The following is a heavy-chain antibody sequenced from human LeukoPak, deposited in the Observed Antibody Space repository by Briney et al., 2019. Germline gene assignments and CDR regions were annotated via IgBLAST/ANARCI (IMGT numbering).Heavy chain of an antibody. V-gene: IGHV1-2*02. J-gene: IGHJ4*02. CDR3: ARVGSGSYCDY. Sequence: ASVKVSCKASGDTFSNYPINWVRQAPGQGLEWMGWINPNSGGTNYAQKLQGRVTMTRDTSISTAYMELSRLRSDDTAVYYCARVGSGSYCDYWGQGTLVTVSS. D-gene: IGHD1-26*01. CDR1: GDTFSNYP. CDR2: INPNSGGT.